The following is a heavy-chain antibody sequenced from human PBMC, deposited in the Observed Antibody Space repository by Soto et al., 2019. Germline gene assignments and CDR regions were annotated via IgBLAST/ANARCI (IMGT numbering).Heavy chain of an antibody. CDR3: ARRPYSSGSEDY. CDR2: ISNSGSTI. Sequence: QVQLVEAGGGLVKPGGSLRLSCAASGFTFSDHSMSWIRQAPGKGLEWISYISNSGSTIYYADSVKGRFTISRDNAKNSLYLQMNSLTAEDSAVYYCARRPYSSGSEDYWGQGTRVTVSS. J-gene: IGHJ4*02. D-gene: IGHD6-19*01. V-gene: IGHV3-11*01. CDR1: GFTFSDHS.